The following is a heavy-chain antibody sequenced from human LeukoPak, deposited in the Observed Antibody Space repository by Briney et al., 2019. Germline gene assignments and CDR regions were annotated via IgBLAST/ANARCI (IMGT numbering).Heavy chain of an antibody. J-gene: IGHJ4*02. Sequence: GGSLRLSCAASGFTFNSYAMSWVRQAPGKGLEWVSAISGTGAGTYYADSVKGRFTISRDNSKNTLYLQMNSLRAEDTAVYYCAKEGGTGTRLDYWGQGTLVTVSS. CDR2: ISGTGAGT. V-gene: IGHV3-23*01. CDR1: GFTFNSYA. D-gene: IGHD1-7*01. CDR3: AKEGGTGTRLDY.